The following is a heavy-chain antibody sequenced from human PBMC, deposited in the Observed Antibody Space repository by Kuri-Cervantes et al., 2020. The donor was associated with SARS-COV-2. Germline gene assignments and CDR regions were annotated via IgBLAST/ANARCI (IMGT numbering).Heavy chain of an antibody. Sequence: GESLKISCAASGFTFSSYWMSWVRQAPGKGLEWVANIKQDGSEKYYVDSVKGRFTISRDNAKNSLYLQMNSLRAEDTAVYYCARDWGELGKDYWGQGTLVTVSS. CDR2: IKQDGSEK. V-gene: IGHV3-7*01. CDR1: GFTFSSYW. D-gene: IGHD7-27*01. J-gene: IGHJ4*02. CDR3: ARDWGELGKDY.